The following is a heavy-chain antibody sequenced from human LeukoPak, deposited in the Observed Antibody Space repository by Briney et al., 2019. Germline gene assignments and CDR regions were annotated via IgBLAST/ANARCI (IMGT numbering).Heavy chain of an antibody. CDR2: ISGSGGST. CDR1: GFTFISYA. CDR3: AKDRGSSIRDLYFQH. Sequence: PGGSLRLSCAASGFTFISYAMSWVRLAPGKGLEWVSAISGSGGSTYYADSVKGRFTISRDNSKNTLYLQMNSLRAEDTAVYYCAKDRGSSIRDLYFQHWGQGTLVTVSS. J-gene: IGHJ1*01. V-gene: IGHV3-23*01. D-gene: IGHD6-6*01.